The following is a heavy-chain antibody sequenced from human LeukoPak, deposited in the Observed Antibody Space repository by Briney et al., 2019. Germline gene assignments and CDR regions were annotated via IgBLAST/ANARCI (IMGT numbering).Heavy chain of an antibody. CDR2: INHSGST. CDR1: GGSISSSRYY. CDR3: ARGSAPASQGGQSPPPPFDY. D-gene: IGHD3-16*01. J-gene: IGHJ4*02. Sequence: TSETLSLTCTVSGGSISSSRYYWSWIRQPPGKGLEWIGEINHSGSTNYNPSLKSRVTISVDTSKNQFSLKLSSVTAADTAVYYCARGSAPASQGGQSPPPPFDYWGQGTLVTVSS. V-gene: IGHV4-39*07.